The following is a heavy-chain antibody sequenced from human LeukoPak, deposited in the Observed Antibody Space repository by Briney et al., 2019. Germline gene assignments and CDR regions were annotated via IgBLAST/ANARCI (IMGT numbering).Heavy chain of an antibody. CDR3: ARVVGYSYVKRRQQNFDY. Sequence: ASVKVSCKASGYTFTSYGISWVRQAPGQGLEWMGWISAYNGNTNYAQKLQGRVTMTTDTSTSTAYMELRSLRSDDTAVYYCARVVGYSYVKRRQQNFDYWGQGTLVTVSS. J-gene: IGHJ4*02. D-gene: IGHD5-18*01. CDR1: GYTFTSYG. CDR2: ISAYNGNT. V-gene: IGHV1-18*01.